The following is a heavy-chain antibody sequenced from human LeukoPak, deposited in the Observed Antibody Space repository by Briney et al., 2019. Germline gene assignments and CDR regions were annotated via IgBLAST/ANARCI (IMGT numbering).Heavy chain of an antibody. CDR1: GYTFTSYD. J-gene: IGHJ3*02. V-gene: IGHV1-8*01. CDR3: ARVRYYDFWSRYSPDAFDI. CDR2: MNPNSGNT. Sequence: ASVKVSCKASGYTFTSYDINWVRQATGQGVEWMGWMNPNSGNTGYAQKFQGRVTMTRNTSISTAYMELSSLRSEDTAVYYCARVRYYDFWSRYSPDAFDIWGQGTMVTVSS. D-gene: IGHD3-3*01.